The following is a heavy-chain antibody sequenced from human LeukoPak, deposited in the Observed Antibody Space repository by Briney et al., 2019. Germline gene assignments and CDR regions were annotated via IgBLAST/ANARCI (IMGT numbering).Heavy chain of an antibody. D-gene: IGHD6-13*01. CDR1: GNTFSGYY. Sequence: ASVKVSCKASGNTFSGYYIHWVRQAPGQGLEWMGWINPNSGGTNYAQRFQGRVTTTRDTSISTAYMELSRLRPDDTAVYYCTRGAAAGDSENWFDPWGQGTLVNVSS. CDR2: INPNSGGT. V-gene: IGHV1-2*02. J-gene: IGHJ5*02. CDR3: TRGAAAGDSENWFDP.